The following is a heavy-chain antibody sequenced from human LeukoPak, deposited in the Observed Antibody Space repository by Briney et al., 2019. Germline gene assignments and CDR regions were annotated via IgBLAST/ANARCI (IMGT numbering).Heavy chain of an antibody. CDR2: IYYSGRT. Sequence: PSETLSLTCSVSGGSISSDHWNWIRQTPGKGLEWIGCIYYSGRTYYNPSLKSRVTISVDTSKNQFSLKVRSVTAADTAVYYCARFKSGPGCSSASCTDFDYWGQGTLVTVSS. CDR1: GGSISSDH. D-gene: IGHD2-2*01. J-gene: IGHJ4*02. V-gene: IGHV4-59*08. CDR3: ARFKSGPGCSSASCTDFDY.